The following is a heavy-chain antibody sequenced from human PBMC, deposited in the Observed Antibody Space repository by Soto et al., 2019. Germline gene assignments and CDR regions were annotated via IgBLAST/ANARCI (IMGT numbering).Heavy chain of an antibody. CDR2: INPNSGGT. D-gene: IGHD6-13*01. CDR3: ASSLPTYSSSWLNYYYYYYGMDV. J-gene: IGHJ6*02. Sequence: ASVKVSCKASGYTFTGYYMHWVRQAPGQGPEWMGWINPNSGGTNYAQKFQGRVTMTRDTSISTAYMELSRLRSDDTAVYYCASSLPTYSSSWLNYYYYYYGMDVWGQGTTVTVSS. CDR1: GYTFTGYY. V-gene: IGHV1-2*02.